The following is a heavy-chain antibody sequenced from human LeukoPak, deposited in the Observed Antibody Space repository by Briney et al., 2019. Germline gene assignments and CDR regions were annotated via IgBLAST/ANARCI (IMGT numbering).Heavy chain of an antibody. D-gene: IGHD6-19*01. J-gene: IGHJ4*02. V-gene: IGHV4-39*07. CDR3: ARERVAVAGTPFGY. CDR2: IYYSGST. Sequence: PSETLSLTCTVSGGSISSSSYYWGWIRQPPGKGLEWIGSIYYSGSTYYNPSLKSRVTISVDTSKNQFSLKLSSVTAADTAVYYCARERVAVAGTPFGYWGQGNLVTVSS. CDR1: GGSISSSSYY.